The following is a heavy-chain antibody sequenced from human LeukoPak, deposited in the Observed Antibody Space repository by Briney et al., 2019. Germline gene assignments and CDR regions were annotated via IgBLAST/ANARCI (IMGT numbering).Heavy chain of an antibody. CDR1: GFTFSSYS. V-gene: IGHV3-21*01. J-gene: IGHJ4*02. D-gene: IGHD5-18*01. Sequence: GGSLRLSCAASGFTFSSYSMNWVRQAPGKGLEWVSSISSSSGYIYYADSVKGRFTISRDNAKNSLYLQMNSLRAEDTAVYYCASGPAMDPFDYWGQGTLVTVSS. CDR3: ASGPAMDPFDY. CDR2: ISSSSGYI.